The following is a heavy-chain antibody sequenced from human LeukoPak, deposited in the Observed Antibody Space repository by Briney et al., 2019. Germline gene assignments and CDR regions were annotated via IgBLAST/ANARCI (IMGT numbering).Heavy chain of an antibody. Sequence: PGGPLRLSCAASGFTFSSYSMNWVRQAPGKGLEWVSSISSSSSYIYYADSVKGRFTISRDNAKNSLYLQMNSLRAEDTAVYYCARDHDTGYYFDYWGQGTLVTVSS. V-gene: IGHV3-21*01. J-gene: IGHJ4*02. CDR3: ARDHDTGYYFDY. CDR2: ISSSSSYI. D-gene: IGHD7-27*01. CDR1: GFTFSSYS.